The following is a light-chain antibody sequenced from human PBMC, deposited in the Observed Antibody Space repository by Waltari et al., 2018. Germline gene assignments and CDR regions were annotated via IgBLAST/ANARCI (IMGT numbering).Light chain of an antibody. CDR2: EVP. CDR3: SSHTSTVPHV. Sequence: QSALTQPASVSGSPGQSVSISCTGTSTDVGGYVYVSWYQQFPGQAPKRMIYEVPSRPAGVSSRFSGSKSGNTAALTSSGLQAEDEAVYYCSSHTSTVPHVFGTGTKVTVV. CDR1: STDVGGYVY. J-gene: IGLJ1*01. V-gene: IGLV2-14*01.